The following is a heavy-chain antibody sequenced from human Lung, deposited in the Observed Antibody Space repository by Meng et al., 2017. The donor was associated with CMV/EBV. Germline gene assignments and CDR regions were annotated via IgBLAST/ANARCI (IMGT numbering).Heavy chain of an antibody. J-gene: IGHJ5*02. CDR2: INPNSGGT. V-gene: IGHV1-2*02. CDR3: ARDHGGDYYYGGLNWFDP. CDR1: GYTFTGYY. Sequence: ASVXVSXKASGYTFTGYYMHWVRQAPGQGLEWMGWINPNSGGTNYAQKFRGRVTMTRDTSISTAYMELSRLRSDDTAVYYCARDHGGDYYYGGLNWFDPWGQGTLVTVPS. D-gene: IGHD2-21*01.